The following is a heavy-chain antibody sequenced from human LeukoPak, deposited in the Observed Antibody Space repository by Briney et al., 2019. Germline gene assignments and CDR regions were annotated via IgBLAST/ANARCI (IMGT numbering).Heavy chain of an antibody. CDR3: AREDYDFWSGYYGRTDAFDI. CDR1: GFTVSSNY. Sequence: GGSLRLSCAASGFTVSSNYMSWVRQAPGKGLEWVSVIYSGGSTYYADSVKGRFTISRHNSKNTLYLQMNSLRAEDTAVYYCAREDYDFWSGYYGRTDAFDIWGQGTMVTVSS. CDR2: IYSGGST. V-gene: IGHV3-53*04. J-gene: IGHJ3*02. D-gene: IGHD3-3*01.